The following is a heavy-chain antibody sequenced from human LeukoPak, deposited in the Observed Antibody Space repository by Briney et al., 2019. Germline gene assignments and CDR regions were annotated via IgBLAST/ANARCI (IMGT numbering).Heavy chain of an antibody. J-gene: IGHJ4*02. CDR3: ASGKYWFFDY. Sequence: ASVKVSCKASGCTFSSYAISWVRQAPGQGLEWMGGIIPIFGTANYAQKFQGRVTITADESTSTAYMELSSLRSEDTAVYYWASGKYWFFDYWGQGTLVTVSS. CDR1: GCTFSSYA. V-gene: IGHV1-69*13. D-gene: IGHD2/OR15-2a*01. CDR2: IIPIFGTA.